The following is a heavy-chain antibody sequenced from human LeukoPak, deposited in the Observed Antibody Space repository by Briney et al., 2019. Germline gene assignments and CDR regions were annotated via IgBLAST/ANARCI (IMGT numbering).Heavy chain of an antibody. CDR1: GFTFSNFG. CDR2: ISYDGKDK. Sequence: GRSLRLSCATSGFTFSNFGMNWVRQAPGKGLQWVAFISYDGKDKYYSDSVKGRITISRDNSKSTLYVQMDSLRTEDTAVYYCAKDQSYYYYMDVWGKGTTVTVSS. CDR3: AKDQSYYYYMDV. V-gene: IGHV3-30*18. J-gene: IGHJ6*03.